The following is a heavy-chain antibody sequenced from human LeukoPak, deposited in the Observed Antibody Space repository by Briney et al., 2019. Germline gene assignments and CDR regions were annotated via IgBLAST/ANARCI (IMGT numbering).Heavy chain of an antibody. CDR3: ARGPWFHSTDFDY. Sequence: ASVKVSCKASGYTFTSYAMRWVRQAPGQRLEWMGWINAGNGNTKYSQKFQGRVTITRDTSASTAYMELSSLRSEDTAVYYCARGPWFHSTDFDYWGQGTLVTVSS. CDR1: GYTFTSYA. D-gene: IGHD3-10*01. J-gene: IGHJ4*02. CDR2: INAGNGNT. V-gene: IGHV1-3*01.